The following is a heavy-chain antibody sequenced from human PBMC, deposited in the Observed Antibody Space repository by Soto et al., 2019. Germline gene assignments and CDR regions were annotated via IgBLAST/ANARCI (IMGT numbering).Heavy chain of an antibody. CDR3: ASDYDFWSGPFDY. V-gene: IGHV3-74*01. CDR2: INSDGSST. D-gene: IGHD3-3*01. Sequence: GGSLRLSCAASGFTFSSYWMHWVRQAPGKGLVWVSRINSDGSSTSYADSVKGRFTISRDNAKNTLYLQMNSLRAEDTAVYYCASDYDFWSGPFDYWGQGTLVTVSS. J-gene: IGHJ4*02. CDR1: GFTFSSYW.